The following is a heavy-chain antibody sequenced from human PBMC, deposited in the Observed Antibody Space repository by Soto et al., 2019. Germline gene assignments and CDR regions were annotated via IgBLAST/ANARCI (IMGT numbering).Heavy chain of an antibody. D-gene: IGHD3-3*01. Sequence: PSETLSLTCTVSGGSVSSDSYFWSWVRQPPGKGLEWIGYVSYRGITTYNPSLKSRVTILLGTSKNQISLNLRSVTAADTAVYYCARGREYSFGLTYDIWGQGTMVTVS. CDR1: GGSVSSDSYF. V-gene: IGHV4-61*01. J-gene: IGHJ3*02. CDR3: ARGREYSFGLTYDI. CDR2: VSYRGIT.